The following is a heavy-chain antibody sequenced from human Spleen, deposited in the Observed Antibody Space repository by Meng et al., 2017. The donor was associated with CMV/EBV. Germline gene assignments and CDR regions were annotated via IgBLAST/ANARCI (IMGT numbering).Heavy chain of an antibody. D-gene: IGHD1-26*01. V-gene: IGHV3-30*04. CDR1: GFTFSSHA. CDR3: ARVSVLGGTYDGDYYGMDV. J-gene: IGHJ6*02. Sequence: GESLKISCAASGFTFSSHAMHWVRQAPGKGLEWVALISYDGNYIYYPDSGKGQLTISRDNSENTLYLQMNSLRPEDTAVYYCARVSVLGGTYDGDYYGMDVWGQGTTVAVSS. CDR2: ISYDGNYI.